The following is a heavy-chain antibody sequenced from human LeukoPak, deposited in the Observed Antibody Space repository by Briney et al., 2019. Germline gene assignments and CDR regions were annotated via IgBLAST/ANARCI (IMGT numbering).Heavy chain of an antibody. CDR2: IRSKANSYAT. Sequence: GGSLRLSCAASGFTFSGSAMHWVRQASGKGLEWVGRIRSKANSYATAYAASVKGRSTISRDDSKNTAYLRMNSLKTEDTAVYYCVGGLDYWGQGTLVTVSS. D-gene: IGHD4-23*01. CDR1: GFTFSGSA. J-gene: IGHJ4*02. V-gene: IGHV3-73*01. CDR3: VGGLDY.